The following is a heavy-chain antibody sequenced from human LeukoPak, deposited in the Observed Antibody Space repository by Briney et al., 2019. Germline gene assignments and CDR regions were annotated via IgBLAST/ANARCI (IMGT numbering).Heavy chain of an antibody. CDR2: IIPIFGTA. D-gene: IGHD2-21*02. Sequence: ASVKVSCKASGGTFSSYAISWVRQAPGQGLEWMGGIIPIFGTANYAQKFQGRVTITADKSTSTAYMELSSLRSEDTAVYYCARAGAYCGGDCYLFDYWGQGTLVTVSS. CDR1: GGTFSSYA. V-gene: IGHV1-69*06. J-gene: IGHJ4*02. CDR3: ARAGAYCGGDCYLFDY.